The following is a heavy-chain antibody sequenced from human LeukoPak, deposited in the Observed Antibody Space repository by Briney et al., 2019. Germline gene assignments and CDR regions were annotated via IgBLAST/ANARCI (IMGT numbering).Heavy chain of an antibody. Sequence: GGSLRLSCAASGFTFSNAWMSWVRQAPGKGLEWVAGFNETGDIPYYADSVRGRFTISRDTSEDTLYLQMNRLRAEDTAIYYCARPHSSITMVRGVLGNWGQGTLVTVSS. J-gene: IGHJ4*02. V-gene: IGHV3-23*01. CDR1: GFTFSNAW. D-gene: IGHD3-10*01. CDR2: FNETGDIP. CDR3: ARPHSSITMVRGVLGN.